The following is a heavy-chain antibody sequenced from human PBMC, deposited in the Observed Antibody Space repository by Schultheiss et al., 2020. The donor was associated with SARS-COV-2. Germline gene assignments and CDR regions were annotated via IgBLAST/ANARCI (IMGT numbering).Heavy chain of an antibody. D-gene: IGHD2-2*01. J-gene: IGHJ4*02. Sequence: GGSLRLSCAASGFIFNSHWMHWVRQAPGKGLEWVSAISGSGGSTYYADSVKGRFTISRDNSKNTLYLQMNSLRAEDTAVYYCAKGMSDIVVVPAAGFDYWGQGTLVTVSS. CDR1: GFIFNSHW. CDR2: ISGSGGST. V-gene: IGHV3-23*01. CDR3: AKGMSDIVVVPAAGFDY.